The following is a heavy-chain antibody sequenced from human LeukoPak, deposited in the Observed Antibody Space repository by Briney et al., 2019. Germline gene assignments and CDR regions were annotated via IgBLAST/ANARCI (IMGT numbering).Heavy chain of an antibody. CDR3: ARSLDSSSWYLPFDD. J-gene: IGHJ4*02. CDR2: IYYTGST. D-gene: IGHD6-13*01. CDR1: GGSISSYY. V-gene: IGHV4-59*08. Sequence: PSETLSLTCSVSGGSISSYYWSWIRQPPGKGLEWIGYIYYTGSTNYNPSLKSRLTISVDTSKNQFSLELSSVTAADTALYYCARSLDSSSWYLPFDDWGQGTLVTVFS.